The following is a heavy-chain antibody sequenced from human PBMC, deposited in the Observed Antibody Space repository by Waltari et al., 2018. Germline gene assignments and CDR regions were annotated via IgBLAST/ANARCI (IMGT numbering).Heavy chain of an antibody. J-gene: IGHJ6*02. CDR3: AAISGWSRGNYAMDV. CDR2: IGADSGNT. CDR1: VYKFINYG. V-gene: IGHV1-18*01. D-gene: IGHD3-16*01. Sequence: LQLVQSGGEVKKPGASVKVSCKASVYKFINYGISGVRQAPGQGLEWMGWIGADSGNTDYAQKFQGRVTMTTDTSTGTVYVDLRSLRSDDTAVYYCAAISGWSRGNYAMDVWGQGTKV.